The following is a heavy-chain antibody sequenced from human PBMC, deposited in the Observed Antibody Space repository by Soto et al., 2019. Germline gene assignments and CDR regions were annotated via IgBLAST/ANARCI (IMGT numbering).Heavy chain of an antibody. CDR1: GGSISSSSYY. V-gene: IGHV4-39*02. J-gene: IGHJ4*02. CDR3: ARERTGTTEKFLDY. CDR2: IYYSGST. D-gene: IGHD1-7*01. Sequence: PSETLSLTCTVSGGSISSSSYYWGWIRQPPGKGLEWIGSIYYSGSTYYNPSLKSRVTISVDTSKNQFSLKLSSVTAADTAVYYCARERTGTTEKFLDYWGQGTLVTVSS.